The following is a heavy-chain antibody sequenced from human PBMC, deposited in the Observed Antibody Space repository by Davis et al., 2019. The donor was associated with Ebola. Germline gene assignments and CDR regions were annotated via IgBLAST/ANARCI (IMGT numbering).Heavy chain of an antibody. V-gene: IGHV1-2*02. CDR3: ARDLSGDNILCPDY. J-gene: IGHJ4*02. D-gene: IGHD1-26*01. CDR2: IKLNSGGT. CDR1: GYTFTSFY. Sequence: ASVKVSCKASGYTFTSFYVHWVRQAPGQGLEWMGWIKLNSGGTNYAQRFQDRVTMTRDTSISTAYMELSSLTSDDTAVYYCARDLSGDNILCPDYWGQGTLVTVSS.